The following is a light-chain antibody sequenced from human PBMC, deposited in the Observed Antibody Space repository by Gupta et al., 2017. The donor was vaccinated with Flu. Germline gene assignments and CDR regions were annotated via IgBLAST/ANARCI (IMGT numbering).Light chain of an antibody. CDR2: DAV. Sequence: PATLSLRPGESATLSCGASQSVANYLAWFQQKPGQAPRLLIYDAVKRATGVPGRFSGSGAGTEFTLTITSLEPEDFAIYYCQSRSKWRLTFGGGTKVGL. CDR3: QSRSKWRLT. J-gene: IGKJ4*01. CDR1: QSVANY. V-gene: IGKV3D-11*02.